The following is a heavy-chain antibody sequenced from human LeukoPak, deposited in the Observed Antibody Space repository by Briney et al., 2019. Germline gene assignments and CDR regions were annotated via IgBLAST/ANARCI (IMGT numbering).Heavy chain of an antibody. Sequence: SETLSLTCTVSGYSISSGYYWGWIRQPPGKGLEWIGSIYHSGSTYYNPSLKSRVTISVDTSKNQFSLKLSSVTAADTAVYYCARAIDTTIDYWGQGTLVTVSS. CDR2: IYHSGST. CDR3: ARAIDTTIDY. D-gene: IGHD1-1*01. V-gene: IGHV4-38-2*02. CDR1: GYSISSGYY. J-gene: IGHJ4*02.